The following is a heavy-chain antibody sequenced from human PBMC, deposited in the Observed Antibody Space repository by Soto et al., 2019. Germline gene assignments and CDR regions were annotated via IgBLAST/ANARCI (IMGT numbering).Heavy chain of an antibody. D-gene: IGHD1-1*01. CDR3: AKVPKKTGTGWFDP. Sequence: EVQLLESGGGLVQPGGSLRLSCAASGFTFSSHAMSWVRQAPGKGLEWVSAISGGGGSTYSADSVKGRFTISRDNSKNRVYLQMSSLRAEDTAIYYCAKVPKKTGTGWFDPWGQGTLVTVSS. CDR2: ISGGGGST. CDR1: GFTFSSHA. V-gene: IGHV3-23*01. J-gene: IGHJ5*02.